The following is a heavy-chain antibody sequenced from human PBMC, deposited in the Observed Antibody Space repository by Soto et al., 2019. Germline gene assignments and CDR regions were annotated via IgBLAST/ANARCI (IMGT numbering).Heavy chain of an antibody. V-gene: IGHV3-30*18. D-gene: IGHD4-17*01. CDR2: ISYDGSNK. CDR3: AKALDYGDYSVFDAFDI. J-gene: IGHJ3*02. Sequence: GGSLRLSCAASGFTFSSYGMHWVRQAPGKGLEWVAVISYDGSNKYYADSVKGRFTISRDNSKNTLYLQMNSLRAEDTAVYYCAKALDYGDYSVFDAFDIWGQGTMVTVSS. CDR1: GFTFSSYG.